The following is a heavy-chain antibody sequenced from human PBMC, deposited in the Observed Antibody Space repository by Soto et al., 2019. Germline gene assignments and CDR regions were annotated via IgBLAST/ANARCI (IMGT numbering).Heavy chain of an antibody. CDR3: AKGEGDWLVGYFYYGMDV. D-gene: IGHD6-19*01. V-gene: IGHV3-30*18. CDR1: GFTFSSYG. J-gene: IGHJ6*02. CDR2: ISYDGRNK. Sequence: PGGSLRLSCAASGFTFSSYGMNWVRKAPGKGLEWVAVISYDGRNKYYADPVKGRFTISRDNSKNTLYLQMNSLRAEDTAVYYCAKGEGDWLVGYFYYGMDVWGQGTTFTVSS.